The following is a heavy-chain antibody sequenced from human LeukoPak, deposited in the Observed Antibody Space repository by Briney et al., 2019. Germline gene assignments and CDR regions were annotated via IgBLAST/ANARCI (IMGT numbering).Heavy chain of an antibody. CDR2: ISYDGSNK. V-gene: IGHV3-30*04. CDR3: ARDSGYCTSTSCYAWLADY. Sequence: PGGSLRLSCAASGFTFSQYAMHWVRQAPGKGLEWVAIISYDGSNKYYADSVRGRFTISRDNSKNTLYLQMNSLRAEDTAVYYGARDSGYCTSTSCYAWLADYWGQGTPVTVSS. D-gene: IGHD2-2*01. CDR1: GFTFSQYA. J-gene: IGHJ4*02.